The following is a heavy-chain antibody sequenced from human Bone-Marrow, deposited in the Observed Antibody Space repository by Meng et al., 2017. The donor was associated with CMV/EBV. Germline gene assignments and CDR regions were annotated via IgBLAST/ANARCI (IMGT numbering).Heavy chain of an antibody. CDR2: IIPIFGTA. CDR1: GGTFSSYA. D-gene: IGHD4-17*01. CDR3: ARAATVTSPWFDP. J-gene: IGHJ5*02. Sequence: SVKVSCKASGGTFSSYAISWVRQAPGQGLEWMGGIIPIFGTANYAQKFQGRVTITTDESTSTAYMELSSLTSEDTAVYYCARAATVTSPWFDPWGQGTLVTVSS. V-gene: IGHV1-69*05.